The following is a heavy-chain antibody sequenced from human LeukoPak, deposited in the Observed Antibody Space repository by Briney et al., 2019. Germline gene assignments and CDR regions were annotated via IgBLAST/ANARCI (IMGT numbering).Heavy chain of an antibody. CDR1: GGSISSGSYY. CDR2: IYTSGST. V-gene: IGHV4-61*02. D-gene: IGHD4-23*01. J-gene: IGHJ4*02. Sequence: PSETLSLTCTVSGGSISSGSYYWSWIRQPAGKGLEWIGRIYTSGSTNYNPSLKSRVTISVDTSKNQFSLKLSSVTAADTAVYFCARVKAVVTPWVFDYWGQGSLVTVSS. CDR3: ARVKAVVTPWVFDY.